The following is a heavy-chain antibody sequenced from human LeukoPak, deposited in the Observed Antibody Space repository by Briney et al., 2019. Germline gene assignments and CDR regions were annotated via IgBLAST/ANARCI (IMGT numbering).Heavy chain of an antibody. CDR1: GFTFDDYA. CDR3: AKDFGDAFDI. V-gene: IGHV3-43*02. D-gene: IGHD3-16*01. Sequence: GGSLRLSCAASGFTFDDYAMHWVRQGPGKGLEWVSLIGGDGRSTYYADSVKGRFTISRDNRKNSLYLQMNSLRTEDTALYYCAKDFGDAFDIWGQGTMVTVSS. J-gene: IGHJ3*02. CDR2: IGGDGRST.